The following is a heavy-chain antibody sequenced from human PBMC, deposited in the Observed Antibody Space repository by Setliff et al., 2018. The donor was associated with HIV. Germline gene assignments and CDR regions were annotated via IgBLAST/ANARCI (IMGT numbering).Heavy chain of an antibody. CDR2: SYIGGAS. V-gene: IGHV4-39*06. J-gene: IGHJ3*02. Sequence: SETLSLTCVVSGDSIISGSYYWGWIRQPPGKGLEWLGTSYIGGASHYNPSLKSRVIIFLDPSKNQFTLELRSVTAADMAIYYCARGSSGSDRTEYDDALDIWGQGTVVTVSS. CDR1: GDSIISGSYY. CDR3: ARGSSGSDRTEYDDALDI. D-gene: IGHD3-22*01.